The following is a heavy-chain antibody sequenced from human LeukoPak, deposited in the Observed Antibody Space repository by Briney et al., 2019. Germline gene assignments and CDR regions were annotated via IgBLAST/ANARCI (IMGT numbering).Heavy chain of an antibody. CDR2: IYYSVTT. Sequence: SETLSLTCTVSGGSISSSDYYWGWIRQPPGKGLEWIGSIYYSVTTYYNPSLKSRVTISVDTSKNQFSLKLNSVTAADTAVYYCARDRLRWPKIDYWGQGTLVTVSS. V-gene: IGHV4-39*07. CDR1: GGSISSSDYY. CDR3: ARDRLRWPKIDY. D-gene: IGHD4-23*01. J-gene: IGHJ4*02.